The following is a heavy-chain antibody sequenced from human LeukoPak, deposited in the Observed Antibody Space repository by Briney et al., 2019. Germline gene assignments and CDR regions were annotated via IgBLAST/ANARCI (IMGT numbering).Heavy chain of an antibody. Sequence: PGGSLRLSCAASGFTFSSYAMHWVRQAPGKGLEWVAAISYDGSNKYSADSVKGRFTISRDNSKNTLYLQMNSLRAEDTAVYYCARADDSSSGYFDYWGQGTLVTVSS. V-gene: IGHV3-30*04. J-gene: IGHJ4*02. CDR2: ISYDGSNK. CDR1: GFTFSSYA. D-gene: IGHD6-6*01. CDR3: ARADDSSSGYFDY.